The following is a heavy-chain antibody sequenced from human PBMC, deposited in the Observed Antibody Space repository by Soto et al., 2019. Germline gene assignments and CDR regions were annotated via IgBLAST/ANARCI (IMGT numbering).Heavy chain of an antibody. J-gene: IGHJ6*02. CDR1: GFTFSDYY. V-gene: IGHV3-11*06. CDR3: ARVQGSIVLMVYSPYYYGMDV. CDR2: ISSSSYT. Sequence: GGSLRLSCAASGFTFSDYYMSWIRQAPGKGLEWVSYISSSSYTNYADSVKGRFTISRDNAKNSLYLQMNSLRAEDTAVYYCARVQGSIVLMVYSPYYYGMDVWGRGTTVTVSS. D-gene: IGHD2-8*01.